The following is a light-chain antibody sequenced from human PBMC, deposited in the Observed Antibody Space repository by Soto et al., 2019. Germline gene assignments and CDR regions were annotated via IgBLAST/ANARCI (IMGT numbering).Light chain of an antibody. V-gene: IGKV3-15*01. Sequence: EIVMTQSPATLSVSSGPSATLSCRASQSVSSNLAWYQQKPSQAPRLLIYGASARATGIPARFSGSGSGTEFTLTISSLRSEDYAVYYCHQYKNWPPWTFGQGTKVDI. CDR1: QSVSSN. CDR2: GAS. CDR3: HQYKNWPPWT. J-gene: IGKJ1*01.